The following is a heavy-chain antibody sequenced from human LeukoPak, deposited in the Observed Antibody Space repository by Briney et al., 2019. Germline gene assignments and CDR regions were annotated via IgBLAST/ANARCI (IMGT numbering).Heavy chain of an antibody. CDR1: GGSISSSSYY. Sequence: SETLSLTCTVSGGSISSSSYYWGWIRQPPGKGLEWTGSIYYSGSTYYNPSLKSRVTISVDTSKSQFSLKLSSVTAADTAVYYCARGLTGYSSPFDYWGQGTLVTVSS. D-gene: IGHD3-9*01. J-gene: IGHJ4*02. CDR2: IYYSGST. V-gene: IGHV4-39*07. CDR3: ARGLTGYSSPFDY.